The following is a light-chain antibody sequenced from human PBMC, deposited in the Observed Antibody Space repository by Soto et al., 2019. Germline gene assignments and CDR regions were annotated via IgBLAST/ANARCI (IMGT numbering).Light chain of an antibody. J-gene: IGKJ5*01. Sequence: EIVLTQSPATLSLSPGERATLSCRASQSVSSYLAWYQQKPGQAPRLLIYDASNRATGIPARFSGSGSGTDFTLTISLLEPEDVAVYYRQQRSNWPPGFGQGTRLEIK. V-gene: IGKV3-11*01. CDR1: QSVSSY. CDR2: DAS. CDR3: QQRSNWPPG.